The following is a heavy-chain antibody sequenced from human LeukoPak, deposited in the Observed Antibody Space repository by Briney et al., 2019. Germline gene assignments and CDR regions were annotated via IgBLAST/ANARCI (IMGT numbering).Heavy chain of an antibody. D-gene: IGHD3-22*01. Sequence: GGSLRLSCAASGFTFSSYSMNWVRQAPGKGLEWVSSNSSSSSYIYYADSVKGRFTISRDNAKNSLYLQMNSLRAEDTAVYYCARVGVPYYDSSGYGYWGQGTLVTVSS. CDR2: NSSSSSYI. CDR1: GFTFSSYS. V-gene: IGHV3-21*01. CDR3: ARVGVPYYDSSGYGY. J-gene: IGHJ4*02.